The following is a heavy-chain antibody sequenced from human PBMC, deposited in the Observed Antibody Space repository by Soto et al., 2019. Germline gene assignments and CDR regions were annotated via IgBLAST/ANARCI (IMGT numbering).Heavy chain of an antibody. J-gene: IGHJ5*02. CDR3: VRDGTKNLRDWFDP. D-gene: IGHD1-1*01. Sequence: SETLSLTCSVSGDSINRYYWSWIRQPPGKGLEWIGRIYATGSTDYNPSLKSRLTMSVDMSKKQFSLTLRSVTAADTAMYYCVRDGTKNLRDWFDPWGQGILVTVSS. V-gene: IGHV4-4*07. CDR1: GDSINRYY. CDR2: IYATGST.